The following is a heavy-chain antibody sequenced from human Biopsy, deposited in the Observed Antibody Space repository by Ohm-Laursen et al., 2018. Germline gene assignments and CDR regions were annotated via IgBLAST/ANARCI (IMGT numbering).Heavy chain of an antibody. D-gene: IGHD3-9*01. CDR3: AKVSPTILSSFDY. Sequence: SLRLSCTASGFPFTGFSMDWVRQAPGKGLEWVASITSGSSYIYYADSVKGRFTISRDNSKNTLYLQMNSLRAEDTAVYYCAKVSPTILSSFDYWGQGTLVTVSS. CDR2: ITSGSSYI. J-gene: IGHJ4*02. CDR1: GFPFTGFS. V-gene: IGHV3-21*04.